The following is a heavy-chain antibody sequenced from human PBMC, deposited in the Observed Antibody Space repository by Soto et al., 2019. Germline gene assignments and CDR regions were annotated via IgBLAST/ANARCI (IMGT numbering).Heavy chain of an antibody. V-gene: IGHV4-39*01. D-gene: IGHD3-10*01. CDR1: GGSISSSSYY. CDR2: IYYSGST. Sequence: SETLSLTCTVSGGSISSSSYYWGWIRQPPGKGLEWIGSIYYSGSTYYNPSLKSRVTISVDTSKNQFSLKLSSVTAADTAVYYCARSLITMGPEADWGQGTLVTVSS. J-gene: IGHJ4*02. CDR3: ARSLITMGPEAD.